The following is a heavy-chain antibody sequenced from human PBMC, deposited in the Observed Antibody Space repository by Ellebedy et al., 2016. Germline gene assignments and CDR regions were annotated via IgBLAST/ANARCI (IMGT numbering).Heavy chain of an antibody. V-gene: IGHV1-2*04. CDR1: GYTFTGYY. D-gene: IGHD1-1*01. J-gene: IGHJ6*03. CDR2: INPNSGGT. CDR3: ARGRLSLKGYMDV. Sequence: ASVKVSCXASGYTFTGYYMHWVRQAPGQGLEWMGWINPNSGGTNYAQKFQGWVTMTRDTSISTAYMELSRLRSDDTAVYYCARGRLSLKGYMDVWGKGTTVTVSS.